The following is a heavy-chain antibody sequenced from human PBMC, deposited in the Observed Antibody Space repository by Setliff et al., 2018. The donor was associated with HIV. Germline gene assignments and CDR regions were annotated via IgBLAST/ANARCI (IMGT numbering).Heavy chain of an antibody. D-gene: IGHD3-10*02. V-gene: IGHV3-73*01. J-gene: IGHJ3*02. CDR3: ARDTMWAFDI. Sequence: GGSLRLSCAASGFTFSGSAIHWVRQASGRGLEWIGRIRTKINNYATTYTASVKDRFIISRDDSKNTAFLQMNSLRADDTAVYYCARDTMWAFDIWGQGTLVTVSS. CDR1: GFTFSGSA. CDR2: IRTKINNYAT.